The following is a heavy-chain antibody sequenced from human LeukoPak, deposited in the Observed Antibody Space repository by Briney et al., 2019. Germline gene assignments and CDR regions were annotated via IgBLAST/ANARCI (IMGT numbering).Heavy chain of an antibody. CDR2: TYYRSKWYN. CDR3: ARDLRYCSGGSCYDAFDI. Sequence: SQTLSLTCAISGDSVSSNSAAWNWIRQSPSRGLEWLGRTYYRSKWYNDYAVSVKSRITINPDTSKNQFSLKLSSVTAADTAVYYCARDLRYCSGGSCYDAFDIWGQGTMVTVSS. CDR1: GDSVSSNSAA. V-gene: IGHV6-1*01. D-gene: IGHD2-15*01. J-gene: IGHJ3*02.